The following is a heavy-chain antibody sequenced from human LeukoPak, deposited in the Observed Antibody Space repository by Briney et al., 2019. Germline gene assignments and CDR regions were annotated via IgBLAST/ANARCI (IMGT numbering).Heavy chain of an antibody. V-gene: IGHV3-33*01. CDR2: IWYDGSQK. Sequence: GGSLRLSCAVSGFTFTSYGMHWVRQGPGKGLEWVAGIWYDGSQKYYADSVKGRFTISRDNSKNTLYLQMNSLRAEDTAVYYCARDRQGTPGTFDIWGQGTMVIVSP. CDR3: ARDRQGTPGTFDI. J-gene: IGHJ3*02. D-gene: IGHD1-1*01. CDR1: GFTFTSYG.